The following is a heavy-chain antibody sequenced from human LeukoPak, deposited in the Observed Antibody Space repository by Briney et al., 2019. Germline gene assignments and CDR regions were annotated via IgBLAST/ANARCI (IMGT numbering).Heavy chain of an antibody. CDR3: GRGIVAAGSMSY. CDR2: ISANNGNT. CDR1: GYTFTSHG. Sequence: GASVKVSCKASGYTFTSHGITWVRQAPGQGLEWMGWISANNGNTNSAQKLQGRVTMTTDTSTSTAYMELRSLRSDDTAVYYCGRGIVAAGSMSYWGQGTLVTVSS. D-gene: IGHD6-13*01. V-gene: IGHV1-18*01. J-gene: IGHJ4*02.